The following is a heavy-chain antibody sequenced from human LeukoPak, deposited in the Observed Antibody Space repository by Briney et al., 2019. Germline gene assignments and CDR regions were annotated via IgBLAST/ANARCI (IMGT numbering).Heavy chain of an antibody. D-gene: IGHD3-22*01. V-gene: IGHV3-48*03. CDR1: GFTFSSYE. CDR2: ISSGGSTI. CDR3: ASPYYDSSGYDY. Sequence: GGSLRLSCAASGFTFSSYEMNWVRQAPGKGLEWVSYISSGGSTIYYADSVKGRFTISRDNAKNSLYLQMNSLRAEDTAVYYCASPYYDSSGYDYWGQGTLVTVSS. J-gene: IGHJ4*02.